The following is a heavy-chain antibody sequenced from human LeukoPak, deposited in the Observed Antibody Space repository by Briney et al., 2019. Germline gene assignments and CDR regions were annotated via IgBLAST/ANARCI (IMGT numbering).Heavy chain of an antibody. Sequence: NTSETLSLTCTVSGGSISSYYWSWIRQPPGKGLEWIGYIYHSGYTNYNPSLKSRVTISVDTSKNQFSLKVSSVTAADTAVYYCARSSSSLEYSDYWGQGALVTVSS. D-gene: IGHD6-19*01. CDR3: ARSSSSLEYSDY. J-gene: IGHJ4*02. CDR2: IYHSGYT. V-gene: IGHV4-59*01. CDR1: GGSISSYY.